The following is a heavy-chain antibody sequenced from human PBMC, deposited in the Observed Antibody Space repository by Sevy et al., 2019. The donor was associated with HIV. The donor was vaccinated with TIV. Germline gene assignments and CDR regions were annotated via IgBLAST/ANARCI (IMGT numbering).Heavy chain of an antibody. Sequence: ASVKVSCKASGYTFTGYYMHWVRQAPGQGLEWMGWINPNSGGTNYAQKFQGRVTMTRDTSISTAYMELSRLRSDDTAVYYCARSMYYDILTGVDYWGQRTLVTVSS. CDR3: ARSMYYDILTGVDY. CDR2: INPNSGGT. V-gene: IGHV1-2*02. J-gene: IGHJ4*02. CDR1: GYTFTGYY. D-gene: IGHD3-9*01.